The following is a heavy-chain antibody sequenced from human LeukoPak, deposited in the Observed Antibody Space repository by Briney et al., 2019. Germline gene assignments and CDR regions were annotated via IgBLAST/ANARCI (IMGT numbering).Heavy chain of an antibody. CDR1: GGSVSSYY. V-gene: IGHV4-59*02. CDR3: AREANSPTARYWYFDL. CDR2: VCYSGST. D-gene: IGHD2-21*01. J-gene: IGHJ2*01. Sequence: WETLSLTCAVSGGSVSSYYWSWMRQPPGKGLEWIGYVCYSGSTNYNPALKSRVTISLDTSENQFSLKLSSVTAADTAVYYCAREANSPTARYWYFDLWGRGTQVTVSS.